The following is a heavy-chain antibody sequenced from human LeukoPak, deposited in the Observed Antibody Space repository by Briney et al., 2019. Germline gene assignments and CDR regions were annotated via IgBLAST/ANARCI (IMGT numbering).Heavy chain of an antibody. V-gene: IGHV3-23*01. D-gene: IGHD3-9*01. CDR1: GFTFINYA. Sequence: GGSLRLSSAASGFTFINYAMSWVCPPPEKGLEWVSATLGSGGNTYYADSVKGRFTISRDNPKKTVFLQMNSLRAEDTAVYYCAKWGDYDVLTGYYVSDYWGQGTLVTVSS. J-gene: IGHJ4*02. CDR2: TLGSGGNT. CDR3: AKWGDYDVLTGYYVSDY.